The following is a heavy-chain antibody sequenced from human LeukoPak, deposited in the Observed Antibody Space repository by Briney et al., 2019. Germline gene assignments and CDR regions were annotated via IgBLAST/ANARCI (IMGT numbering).Heavy chain of an antibody. CDR3: ARESAMGDDAFDI. J-gene: IGHJ3*02. CDR2: IYYSGST. CDR1: GGSISSGGYY. Sequence: PSETQSLTCTVSGGSISSGGYYWSWIRQHPGKGLEWIGYIYYSGSTYYNPSLKSRVTISVDTSKNQFSLKLSSVTAADTAVYYCARESAMGDDAFDIWGQGTMVTVSS. D-gene: IGHD3-16*01. V-gene: IGHV4-31*03.